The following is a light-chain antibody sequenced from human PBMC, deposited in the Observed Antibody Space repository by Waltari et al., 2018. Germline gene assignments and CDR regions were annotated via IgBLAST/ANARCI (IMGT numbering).Light chain of an antibody. V-gene: IGLV2-14*01. Sequence: QSALTQPASVSGSPGQSITIPCTGTNSDVGSYHFVSWYQQHPVKAPKLMIYEVTNRPSGLSNRFSGSKSGNTASLTITELQAEDEADYYCSSYAGNDLVIFGGGTKLTVL. CDR1: NSDVGSYHF. J-gene: IGLJ2*01. CDR3: SSYAGNDLVI. CDR2: EVT.